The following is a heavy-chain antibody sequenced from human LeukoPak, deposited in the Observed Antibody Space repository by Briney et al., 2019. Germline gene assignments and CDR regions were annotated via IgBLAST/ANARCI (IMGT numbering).Heavy chain of an antibody. D-gene: IGHD6-19*01. V-gene: IGHV1-18*01. Sequence: ASVKVSCKASGYTFTNYGISWVRQAPGQGLEWMGWISAYTGNTKYAQKFQGRVTMTTDTSTSTSYMELRSLRSEDTAVYYCATVAVAGSFDYWGQGTLVTVSS. CDR1: GYTFTNYG. CDR2: ISAYTGNT. CDR3: ATVAVAGSFDY. J-gene: IGHJ4*02.